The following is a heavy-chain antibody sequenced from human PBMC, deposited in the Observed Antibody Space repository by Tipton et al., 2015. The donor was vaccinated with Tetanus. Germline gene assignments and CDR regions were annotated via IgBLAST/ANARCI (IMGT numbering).Heavy chain of an antibody. Sequence: CTVSGGPFRSYYWTWIRQPAGKGLEWIGRVYNSGSANYNPSLKSRVTMSVDTSKDQFSLKMNSVTAADTAVYYCASVDYATSTDGFDIWSQGTAVTVSS. V-gene: IGHV4-4*07. CDR3: ASVDYATSTDGFDI. D-gene: IGHD2-2*01. J-gene: IGHJ3*02. CDR1: GGPFRSYY. CDR2: VYNSGSA.